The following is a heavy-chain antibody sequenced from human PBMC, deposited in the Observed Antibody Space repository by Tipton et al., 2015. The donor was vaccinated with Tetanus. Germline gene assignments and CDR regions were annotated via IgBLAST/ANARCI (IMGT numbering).Heavy chain of an antibody. V-gene: IGHV4-34*09. CDR1: GGSSSSFY. J-gene: IGHJ4*02. Sequence: LRLSCAVSGGSSSSFYWSWVRQPPGGGLQWIGEINQRGATYNPSLKSRATISVDTSKNQFSLRLTSVTAADTAVYFCARGLPREPFYLDYWGQGKQVTVSS. CDR2: INQRGAT. CDR3: ARGLPREPFYLDY. D-gene: IGHD1-26*01.